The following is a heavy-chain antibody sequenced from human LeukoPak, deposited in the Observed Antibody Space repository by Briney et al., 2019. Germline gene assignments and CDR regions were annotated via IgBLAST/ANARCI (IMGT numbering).Heavy chain of an antibody. V-gene: IGHV3-7*01. D-gene: IGHD7-27*01. CDR3: ARDLNWETY. J-gene: IGHJ4*02. CDR2: IKTDGSQI. Sequence: GESLRLSCAASGLSFSTYSMNWVRQAPGKGLEWVANIKTDGSQIYYVDSVKGRFTISRDNAKNSLYLQMNSLRAEDTAVYYCARDLNWETYWGQGTLVSVSS. CDR1: GLSFSTYS.